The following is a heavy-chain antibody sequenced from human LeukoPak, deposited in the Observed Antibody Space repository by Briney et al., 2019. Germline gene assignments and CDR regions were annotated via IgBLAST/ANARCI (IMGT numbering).Heavy chain of an antibody. J-gene: IGHJ5*02. CDR1: GGSFSGYY. V-gene: IGHV4-34*01. D-gene: IGHD3-3*01. CDR3: ARGVTIFGVVIIPPQPNWFDP. Sequence: SETLSLTCAVYGGSFSGYYWSWIRQPPGKGLEWIGEINHSGSTNYNPSLKSRVTISVDTSKNQFSLKLSSVTAADTAVYYCARGVTIFGVVIIPPQPNWFDPWGQGTLVTVSS. CDR2: INHSGST.